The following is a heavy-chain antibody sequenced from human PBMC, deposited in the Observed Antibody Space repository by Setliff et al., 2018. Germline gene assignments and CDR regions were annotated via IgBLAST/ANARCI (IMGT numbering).Heavy chain of an antibody. CDR1: GGSISSGNYY. Sequence: PSETLSLTCTVSGGSISSGNYYWSWIRQPAGKGLEWIGHIQTSGTTNYNPSLKSRATISVDTSKNQFSLTLSSVTAADTAVYYCARQYNDYYYYYMDVWGRGTTVTVS. V-gene: IGHV4-61*09. D-gene: IGHD1-1*01. CDR2: IQTSGTT. J-gene: IGHJ6*03. CDR3: ARQYNDYYYYYMDV.